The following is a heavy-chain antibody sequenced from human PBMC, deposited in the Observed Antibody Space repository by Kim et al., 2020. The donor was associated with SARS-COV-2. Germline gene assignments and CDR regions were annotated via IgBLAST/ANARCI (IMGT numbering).Heavy chain of an antibody. Sequence: GGSLRLSCTASGFTFSNYWMHWVRQGPGKGLVWVSRINKDESRTDYADSVKGRFTISRDNAKNMLYLQMSSLRAEDTAVYYCVRDGSWIEGFDIWGQGT. J-gene: IGHJ3*02. CDR3: VRDGSWIEGFDI. D-gene: IGHD3-10*01. CDR1: GFTFSNYW. V-gene: IGHV3-74*01. CDR2: INKDESRT.